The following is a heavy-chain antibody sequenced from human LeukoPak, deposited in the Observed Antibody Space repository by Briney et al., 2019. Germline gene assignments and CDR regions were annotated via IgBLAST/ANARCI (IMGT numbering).Heavy chain of an antibody. CDR1: GYTFTGYY. CDR3: ARGDVGSTSGIDY. D-gene: IGHD2-2*01. Sequence: ASVKVSCKASGYTFTGYYMHWVRQAPGQGLEWMGWINPNSGGTNYAQKFQGRVTMTRDTSISTAYMELSRLRSEDTAVYYCARGDVGSTSGIDYWGQGTLVTVSS. V-gene: IGHV1-2*02. J-gene: IGHJ4*02. CDR2: INPNSGGT.